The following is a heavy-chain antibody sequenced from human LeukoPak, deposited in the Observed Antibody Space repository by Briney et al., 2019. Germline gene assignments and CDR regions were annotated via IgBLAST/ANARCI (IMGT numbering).Heavy chain of an antibody. Sequence: GGPLRLSCAASGFTFSSYWMHWVRQAPGKGLVWVSRINSDGSSTSYADSVKGRFTISRDNAKNTLYLQMNSLRAEDTAVYYCAREGLMNYGLYYYYYGMDVWGQGTTVTVSS. CDR3: AREGLMNYGLYYYYYGMDV. J-gene: IGHJ6*02. CDR1: GFTFSSYW. CDR2: INSDGSST. D-gene: IGHD3-10*01. V-gene: IGHV3-74*01.